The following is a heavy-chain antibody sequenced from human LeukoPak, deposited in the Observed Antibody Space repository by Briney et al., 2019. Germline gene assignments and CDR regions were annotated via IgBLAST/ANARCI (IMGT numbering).Heavy chain of an antibody. D-gene: IGHD2-21*02. CDR2: INADGSST. CDR3: ARTATDAFDI. CDR1: GFTFISCW. Sequence: PGGSLRLSCAASGFTFISCWMHWVRQDPGKGLVWVSRINADGSSTSYAAPVKGRFTISRDNAKNTLYLQMNSLRAADTAVYYCARTATDAFDIWGQGTMVTVSS. V-gene: IGHV3-74*01. J-gene: IGHJ3*02.